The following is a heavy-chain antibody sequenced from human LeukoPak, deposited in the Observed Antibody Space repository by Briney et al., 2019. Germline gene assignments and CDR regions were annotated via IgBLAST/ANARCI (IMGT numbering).Heavy chain of an antibody. CDR2: FDPEDGET. J-gene: IGHJ3*02. Sequence: ASVKVSCKVSGYTLTELSMHWVRQAPGKGLEWMGGFDPEDGETIYAQKFQGRVTMTEDTSTDTAYMELSSLRSEETAVYYCATDRGRVDAFDIWGQGTMVTVSS. V-gene: IGHV1-24*01. D-gene: IGHD1-1*01. CDR3: ATDRGRVDAFDI. CDR1: GYTLTELS.